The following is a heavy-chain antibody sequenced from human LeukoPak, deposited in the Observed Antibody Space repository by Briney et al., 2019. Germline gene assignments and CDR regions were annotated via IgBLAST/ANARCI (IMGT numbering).Heavy chain of an antibody. J-gene: IGHJ6*02. Sequence: GASLKVSCKASGGTFSGYAISWVRQAPGQGLEWMGRITPILAITNYAQKFKGRVTITAAKSTSTAYMELSSLRSEDTALYYCARGISPTDRYGMDVWGQGTTVTVSS. CDR3: ARGISPTDRYGMDV. CDR1: GGTFSGYA. D-gene: IGHD3-3*02. CDR2: ITPILAIT. V-gene: IGHV1-69*04.